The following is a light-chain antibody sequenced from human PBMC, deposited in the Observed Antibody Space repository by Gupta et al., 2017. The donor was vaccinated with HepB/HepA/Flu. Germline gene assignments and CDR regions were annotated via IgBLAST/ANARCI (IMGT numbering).Light chain of an antibody. CDR1: QSVSSSY. CDR2: GAS. J-gene: IGKJ3*01. CDR3: QQEDSSPFT. V-gene: IGKV3-20*01. Sequence: EIVLTQSPGTLSLSPGERATLSCRASQSVSSSYLAWYQQKPGQAPRLLIYGASSRATGIPDRFSGSGSGTEFTLTISRREPEDFAVYYCQQEDSSPFTFGHGTKVDIK.